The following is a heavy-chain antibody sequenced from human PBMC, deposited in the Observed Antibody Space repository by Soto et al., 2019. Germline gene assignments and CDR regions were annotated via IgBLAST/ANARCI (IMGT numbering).Heavy chain of an antibody. D-gene: IGHD6-13*01. CDR1: GFTFSSYA. J-gene: IGHJ4*02. V-gene: IGHV3-23*01. CDR3: AKHLRPKIGAAARVYDY. Sequence: EVQLLESGGGLVQPGGSLRLSCAASGFTFSSYAMSWVRQAPGKGLEWVSAISGSGGSTYYADSVKGRFTISRDNSKNTLYLQMNSLRAEDTAVYYCAKHLRPKIGAAARVYDYWGQGTLVNVSS. CDR2: ISGSGGST.